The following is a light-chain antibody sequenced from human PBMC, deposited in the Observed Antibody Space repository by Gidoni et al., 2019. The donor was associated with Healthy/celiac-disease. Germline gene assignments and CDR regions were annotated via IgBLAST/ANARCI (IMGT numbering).Light chain of an antibody. J-gene: IGKJ5*01. CDR1: QDISNY. CDR2: DAS. CDR3: QQYDNLPQVT. Sequence: DIQMTQSPSSLSASVGDRVTITCQASQDISNYLNWYQQKPGKAPKLLIYDASNLETRVPSRFSGGGSVTVFTFTISSLQLEDIATSYCQQYDNLPQVTFGQGTRLEIK. V-gene: IGKV1-33*01.